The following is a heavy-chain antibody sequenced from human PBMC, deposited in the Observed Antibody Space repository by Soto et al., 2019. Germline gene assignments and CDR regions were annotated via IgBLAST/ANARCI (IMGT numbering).Heavy chain of an antibody. Sequence: SGGSLRLSCAASGFTVSSNYMSWVRQAPGKGLEWVSVIYSGGGTFYADSVKGRFTISRDNSKNTLYLQMNSLRVEDTAVYYCARDLPGSYYFDLWGRGTLVTVSS. D-gene: IGHD7-27*01. V-gene: IGHV3-53*01. CDR2: IYSGGGT. CDR3: ARDLPGSYYFDL. J-gene: IGHJ2*01. CDR1: GFTVSSNY.